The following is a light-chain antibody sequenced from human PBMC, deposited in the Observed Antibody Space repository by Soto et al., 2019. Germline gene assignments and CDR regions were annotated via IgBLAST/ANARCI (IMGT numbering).Light chain of an antibody. CDR1: SSNIGSNH. V-gene: IGLV1-47*01. CDR2: RNN. J-gene: IGLJ2*01. Sequence: QSVLTQPPSASVTPGQRVTISCSASSSNIGSNHVYWYQQLPGTAPQLPIYRNNHRPSGVPDRFSCSKSGTSAYLAISRLRSEDEADYYCAAWDDSLSGVVFGGGTKLTVL. CDR3: AAWDDSLSGVV.